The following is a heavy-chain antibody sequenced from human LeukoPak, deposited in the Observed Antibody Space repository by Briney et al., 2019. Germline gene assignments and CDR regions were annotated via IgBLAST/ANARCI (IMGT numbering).Heavy chain of an antibody. J-gene: IGHJ4*02. CDR1: GGSISSGSYF. V-gene: IGHV4-61*02. Sequence: SQTLSLTCTVSGGSISSGSYFWSWIRQPAGRGLEWIGRIDTRGSSNYNPSLKSRVTISVDTSKNQFSLKLSSVTAADTAVYYCARERSTVDDYWGQGTLDTVSS. CDR2: IDTRGSS. CDR3: ARERSTVDDY. D-gene: IGHD4-23*01.